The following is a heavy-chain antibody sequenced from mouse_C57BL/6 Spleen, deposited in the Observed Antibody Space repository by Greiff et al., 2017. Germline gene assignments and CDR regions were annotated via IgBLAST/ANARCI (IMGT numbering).Heavy chain of an antibody. J-gene: IGHJ2*01. Sequence: EVQLQQSGPGLVKPSQSLSLTCSVTGYSITSGYYWNWIRQFPGNKLEWMGYISYDGSNNYNPSLKNRISITRDTSKNQFFLKLNSVTTEDTATYYCARRGLPDYYFDYWGQGTTLTVSS. V-gene: IGHV3-6*01. CDR3: ARRGLPDYYFDY. CDR1: GYSITSGYY. CDR2: ISYDGSN. D-gene: IGHD2-4*01.